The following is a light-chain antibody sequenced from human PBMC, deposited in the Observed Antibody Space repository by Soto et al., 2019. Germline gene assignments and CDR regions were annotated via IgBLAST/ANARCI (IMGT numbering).Light chain of an antibody. CDR3: QQYGSSRWT. Sequence: EIVLTQSPGTLSLSPGERATLSCRASQSVGSAYLAWYQHKPGQAPSLLIYGASSRATGIPDRISGSGSGTDFTLTISRLEPEEFAVYYCQQYGSSRWTFGQGTKVEAK. V-gene: IGKV3-20*01. J-gene: IGKJ1*01. CDR2: GAS. CDR1: QSVGSAY.